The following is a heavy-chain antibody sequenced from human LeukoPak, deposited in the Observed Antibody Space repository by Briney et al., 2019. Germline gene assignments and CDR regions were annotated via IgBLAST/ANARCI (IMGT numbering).Heavy chain of an antibody. CDR1: GFTFSSYS. D-gene: IGHD3-22*01. J-gene: IGHJ3*02. CDR2: ISSSSSTI. CDR3: ARVPYYYDVDAFDI. Sequence: PGGSLRLSCAASGFTFSSYSMNWVRQAPGKGLEWVSYISSSSSTIYYADSVKGRFTISRDNAKNSLYLQMNSLRAEDTAVYYCARVPYYYDVDAFDIWGQGTMVTVSS. V-gene: IGHV3-48*01.